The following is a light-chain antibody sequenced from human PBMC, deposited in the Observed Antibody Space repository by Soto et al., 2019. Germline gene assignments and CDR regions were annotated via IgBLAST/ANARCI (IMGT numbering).Light chain of an antibody. CDR2: EAS. CDR1: SSDVGSHNL. Sequence: QSVLTRPASVSESPGQSITISCTGTSSDVGSHNLVSWYQQYSDKAPKLIIFEASKRPSGVSNRFSGSKSGSTASLTISGLQAEDEADYYCCSNADSSTYVFGTGTKVTVL. J-gene: IGLJ1*01. CDR3: CSNADSSTYV. V-gene: IGLV2-23*01.